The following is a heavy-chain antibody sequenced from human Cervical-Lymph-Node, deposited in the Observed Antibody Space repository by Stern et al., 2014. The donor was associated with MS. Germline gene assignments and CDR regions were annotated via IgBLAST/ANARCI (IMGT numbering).Heavy chain of an antibody. CDR3: ARTKTVTTYYGMDV. J-gene: IGHJ6*02. V-gene: IGHV1-2*02. D-gene: IGHD4-17*01. CDR1: GYTFTDYY. CDR2: INPGHGGK. Sequence: QVQLVQSGAEVEKPGASVKVSCKASGYTFTDYYLHWVRQAPGQGLEWMGWINPGHGGKNSAQKFQGRVTMTRDTAISTAYMELSRLTSDDTAVYYCARTKTVTTYYGMDVWGQGTTVTVSS.